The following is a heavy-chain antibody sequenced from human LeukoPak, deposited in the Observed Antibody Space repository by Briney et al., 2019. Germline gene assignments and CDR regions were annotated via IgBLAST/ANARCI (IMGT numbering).Heavy chain of an antibody. CDR2: IRYDGSNK. CDR1: GFTFSDYY. J-gene: IGHJ4*02. D-gene: IGHD1-26*01. CDR3: AKTMSGGLLPHY. Sequence: GGSLRLSCAVSGFTFSDYYMSWVRQAPGKGLEWVAFIRYDGSNKYYADSVKGRFTISRDNSKNTLYLQMSSLRAEDTAVYYCAKTMSGGLLPHYWGQGTLVTVSS. V-gene: IGHV3-30*02.